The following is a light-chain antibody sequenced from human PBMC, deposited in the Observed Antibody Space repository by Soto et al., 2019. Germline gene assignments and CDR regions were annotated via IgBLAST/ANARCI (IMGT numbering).Light chain of an antibody. Sequence: DIQMTQSPSTLSASVGDRVNITCRASQSISSWLAWYQQKPGKAPKLLIYKASTLESGVPSRFSGSGSGTEFTLTISSLQPDDFATYYCQQYNVYPFTFGQGTRLDIK. CDR3: QQYNVYPFT. CDR2: KAS. CDR1: QSISSW. V-gene: IGKV1-5*03. J-gene: IGKJ5*01.